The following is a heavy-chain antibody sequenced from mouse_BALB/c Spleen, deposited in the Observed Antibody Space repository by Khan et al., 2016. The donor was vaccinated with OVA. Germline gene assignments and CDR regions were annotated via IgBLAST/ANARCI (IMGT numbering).Heavy chain of an antibody. CDR1: GFTFSTFA. CDR2: ISSDGDYT. V-gene: IGHV5-9-3*01. J-gene: IGHJ3*01. CDR3: ARSTYGNFAY. D-gene: IGHD2-1*01. Sequence: EVQLVESGGGLVKPGGSLKLSCAVSGFTFSTFAMSWVRQTPEKRLEWVATISSDGDYTFYPDIVTGRVTISRDNAKNTLYLQMSSLRSEDTARDCCARSTYGNFAYWGQGTLVTVSA.